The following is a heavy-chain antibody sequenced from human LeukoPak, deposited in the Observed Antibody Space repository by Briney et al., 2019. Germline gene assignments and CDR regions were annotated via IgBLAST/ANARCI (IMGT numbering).Heavy chain of an antibody. CDR3: AKVRWLRTGAFDI. Sequence: GGSLRLSCAASGFTFDDYAMHWVRRAPGKGLEWVSAISGSGGSTYYADSVKGRFTISRDNSKNTLYLQMNSLRAEDTAVYYCAKVRWLRTGAFDIWGQGTMVTVSS. V-gene: IGHV3-23*01. CDR1: GFTFDDYA. J-gene: IGHJ3*02. CDR2: ISGSGGST. D-gene: IGHD5-12*01.